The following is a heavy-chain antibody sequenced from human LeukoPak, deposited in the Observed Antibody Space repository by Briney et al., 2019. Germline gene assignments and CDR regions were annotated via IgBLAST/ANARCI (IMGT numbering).Heavy chain of an antibody. CDR2: IHYTGST. D-gene: IGHD3-16*01. CDR1: GGSISSYY. Sequence: KSSETLSLTCTVSGGSISSYYWSWIRQSPGKGLECIGYIHYTGSTNYNPSLKSRVTISVDTSKNQFSLKLSSVTAADTDVYYCARDSVGGWFDPWGQGTLVTVSS. V-gene: IGHV4-59*12. CDR3: ARDSVGGWFDP. J-gene: IGHJ5*02.